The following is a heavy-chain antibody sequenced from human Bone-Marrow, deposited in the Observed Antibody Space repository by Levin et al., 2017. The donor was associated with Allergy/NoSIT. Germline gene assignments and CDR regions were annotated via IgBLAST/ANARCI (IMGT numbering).Heavy chain of an antibody. Sequence: GGSLRLSCVGSGFTFSSYGMSWVRQAPGKGLEWVLALSGTGGTTYYADSVKGRLTISRDNSKNTLYLQMNSLRADDTAVYYCAKDFVGRGSFDIWGQGTMVTVSS. CDR1: GFTFSSYG. CDR2: LSGTGGTT. CDR3: AKDFVGRGSFDI. J-gene: IGHJ3*02. D-gene: IGHD3-10*01. V-gene: IGHV3-23*01.